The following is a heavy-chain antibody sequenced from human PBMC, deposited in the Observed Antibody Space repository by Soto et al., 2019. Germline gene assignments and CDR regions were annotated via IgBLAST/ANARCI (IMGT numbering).Heavy chain of an antibody. CDR3: AREEGYQADDYYGMDV. Sequence: QVQLVESGGGVVQPGRSLRLSCAASGFTFSSYGMHWVRQAPGKGLEWVATISYDGSNKYYADSVKGRFTISRDDPKNTLYLQRNSVRPEDTAVYYCAREEGYQADDYYGMDVWGQGNTVTVAS. V-gene: IGHV3-30-3*01. D-gene: IGHD2-2*01. CDR2: ISYDGSNK. J-gene: IGHJ6*02. CDR1: GFTFSSYG.